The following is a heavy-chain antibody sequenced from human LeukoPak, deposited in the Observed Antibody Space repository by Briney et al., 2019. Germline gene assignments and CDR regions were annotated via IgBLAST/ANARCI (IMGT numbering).Heavy chain of an antibody. Sequence: PSETLSLTCSVSGGSISSYFWSWIRQPPGKGLECIGYIFYSGSTTYNPSLQSRVTISVDTSKNQFSLKLSSVTAADTAVYYCARLRIRDYYAGGGYLRWFDPWGQGTLVTVSS. CDR1: GGSISSYF. CDR2: IFYSGST. D-gene: IGHD3-22*01. J-gene: IGHJ5*02. CDR3: ARLRIRDYYAGGGYLRWFDP. V-gene: IGHV4-59*08.